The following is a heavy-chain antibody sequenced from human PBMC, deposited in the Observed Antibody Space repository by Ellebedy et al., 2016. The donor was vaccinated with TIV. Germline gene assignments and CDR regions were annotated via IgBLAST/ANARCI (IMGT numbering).Heavy chain of an antibody. J-gene: IGHJ5*02. D-gene: IGHD4-23*01. V-gene: IGHV4-39*01. CDR2: IFYTGVT. Sequence: MPSETLSLTCNVSGGSIATTSYYWAWIRQPPGKGLEWIGSIFYTGVTYYNSSLESRVTISVDTSKNQFSLQLRSVTVADSTLYYCARQIGGYGGRFDPWGQGARVTVSS. CDR1: GGSIATTSYY. CDR3: ARQIGGYGGRFDP.